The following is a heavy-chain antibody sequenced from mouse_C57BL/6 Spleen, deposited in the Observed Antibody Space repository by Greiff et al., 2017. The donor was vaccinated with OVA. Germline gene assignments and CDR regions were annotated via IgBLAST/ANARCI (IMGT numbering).Heavy chain of an antibody. Sequence: QVQLQQSGAELMKPGASVKLSCKATGYTFTGYWIEWVKQRPGHGLEWIGEILPGSGSTNHNEKFKGKATFTADTSSNTAYMQLSSLTTEDSAIYYCARSNFQEVRSSLDYWGQGTTLTVSS. V-gene: IGHV1-9*01. CDR2: ILPGSGST. CDR3: ARSNFQEVRSSLDY. J-gene: IGHJ2*01. CDR1: GYTFTGYW. D-gene: IGHD1-1*01.